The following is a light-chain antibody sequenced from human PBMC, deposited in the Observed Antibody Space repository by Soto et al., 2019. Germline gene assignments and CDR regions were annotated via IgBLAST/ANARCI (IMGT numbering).Light chain of an antibody. Sequence: DIQMTQSPSTLSASVGDRVTITCRASQSISSWLAWYQQKPGKAPKLLIYGASSLQSGVPSRFSGGGSGTHFTLIISSLQPEDFATYYCQQTNTFLPLTFGGGTKVEI. CDR3: QQTNTFLPLT. CDR1: QSISSW. CDR2: GAS. J-gene: IGKJ4*01. V-gene: IGKV1-12*01.